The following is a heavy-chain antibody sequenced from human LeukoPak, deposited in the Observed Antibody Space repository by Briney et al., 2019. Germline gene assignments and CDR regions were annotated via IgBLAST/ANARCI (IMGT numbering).Heavy chain of an antibody. V-gene: IGHV4-4*07. D-gene: IGHD3-3*01. CDR1: GGSINSYY. J-gene: IGHJ6*03. CDR3: ARAGDFWSGYPSRNYMDA. Sequence: PSETLSLTCTVSGGSINSYYWSWIRQPAGKGLEWIGRIYTSGTTNYNPSLKSRVTMSVDTSKKQFSLKLSSVTAADTAVYYCARAGDFWSGYPSRNYMDAWGKGTTVTVSS. CDR2: IYTSGTT.